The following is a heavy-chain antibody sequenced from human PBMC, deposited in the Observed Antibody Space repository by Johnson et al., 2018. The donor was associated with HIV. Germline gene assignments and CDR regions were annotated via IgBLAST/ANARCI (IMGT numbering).Heavy chain of an antibody. CDR2: ISYDGSNK. V-gene: IGHV3-30*04. J-gene: IGHJ3*02. CDR3: ASQPGDAFDI. Sequence: VQLVESGGGVVQPGRSLRLSCAASGFTFSSYAMHWVRQAPGKGLEWVAVISYDGSNKYYADSVKGRFTISRDNSKNTLYLQINSLRAEDTAVYYCASQPGDAFDIWGQGTMVTVSS. CDR1: GFTFSSYA.